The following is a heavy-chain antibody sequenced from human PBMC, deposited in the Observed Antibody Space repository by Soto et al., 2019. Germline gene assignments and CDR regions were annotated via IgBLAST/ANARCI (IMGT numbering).Heavy chain of an antibody. Sequence: PSETLSLTCNVSGGSITSGDYYWSWVRRPPGKGLEWIGYIYYSGSAYYNPSLKTRLAMSVDTSNNHFSLKLSSVTAADTAVYYCARINIAGTFYYDNWGQGTPVTVSS. D-gene: IGHD6-13*01. J-gene: IGHJ4*02. V-gene: IGHV4-30-4*01. CDR3: ARINIAGTFYYDN. CDR2: IYYSGSA. CDR1: GGSITSGDYY.